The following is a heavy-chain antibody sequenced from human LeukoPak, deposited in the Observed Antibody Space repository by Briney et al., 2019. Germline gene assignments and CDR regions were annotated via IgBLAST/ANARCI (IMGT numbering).Heavy chain of an antibody. CDR1: GYTFTSYY. V-gene: IGHV1-69*13. Sequence: SVKVSCKASGYTFTSYYMHWVRQAPGQGLEWMGGIIPIFGTANYAQKFQGRVTITADESTSTAYMELNSLRSEDTAVYYCARLESSYYFDYWGQGTLVTVSS. CDR2: IIPIFGTA. D-gene: IGHD2/OR15-2a*01. J-gene: IGHJ4*02. CDR3: ARLESSYYFDY.